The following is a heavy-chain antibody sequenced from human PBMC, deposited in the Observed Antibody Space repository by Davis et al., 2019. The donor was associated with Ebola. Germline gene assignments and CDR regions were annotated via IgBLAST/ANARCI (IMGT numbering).Heavy chain of an antibody. CDR3: AGGGVAYSDLDY. CDR1: GYSFTGYD. J-gene: IGHJ4*02. Sequence: SVTVSRKASGYSFTGYDFYWVRQATRQGLEWMGWINPNSGNTGYPQKFLGRVTLTREHSMSPAYMELSSLRSEDTAVYFCAGGGVAYSDLDYWGQGILVTVSS. V-gene: IGHV1-8*01. D-gene: IGHD2-21*01. CDR2: INPNSGNT.